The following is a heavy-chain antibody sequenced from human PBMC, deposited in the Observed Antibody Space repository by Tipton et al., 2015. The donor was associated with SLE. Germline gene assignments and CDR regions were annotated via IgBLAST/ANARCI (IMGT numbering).Heavy chain of an antibody. CDR1: GGSISSSSYY. D-gene: IGHD6-13*01. CDR2: IYYSGST. CDR3: ARESSWDPLFDY. Sequence: LRLSCTVSGGSISSSSYYWSWIRQPPGKGLEWIGYIYYSGSTNYNPSLKSRVTISVDTSKNQFSLKLSSVTAADTAVYYCARESSWDPLFDYWGQGTLVTVSS. J-gene: IGHJ4*02. V-gene: IGHV4-61*01.